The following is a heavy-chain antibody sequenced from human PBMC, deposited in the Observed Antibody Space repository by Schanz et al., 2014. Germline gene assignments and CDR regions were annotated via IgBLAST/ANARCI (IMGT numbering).Heavy chain of an antibody. J-gene: IGHJ4*02. D-gene: IGHD3-10*01. CDR2: ISHSGGSK. Sequence: AQLMESGGGLVQPGGSLRLSCAASGFTFSDHYMDWVRQAPGKGLEWVSSISHSGGSKYYADSVKGRFTISRDNSKNTLYLQMNSLRAEDTAVYYCARANYRRKINFDYWGRGTLVTVSS. CDR3: ARANYRRKINFDY. V-gene: IGHV3-23*01. CDR1: GFTFSDHY.